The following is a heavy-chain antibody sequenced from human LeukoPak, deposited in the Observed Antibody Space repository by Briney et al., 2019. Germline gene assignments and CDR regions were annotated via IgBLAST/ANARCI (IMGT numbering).Heavy chain of an antibody. V-gene: IGHV1-2*02. CDR3: TRAHSGYDYYYGMDV. J-gene: IGHJ6*02. Sequence: GASVKVSCRASGYTFTGYYMHWVRQAPGQGLEWMGWINPNSGGTNYAQKFQGRVTMTRDTSISTAYMELSSVTSEDTAVYYCTRAHSGYDYYYGMDVWGQGTTVTVSS. D-gene: IGHD5-12*01. CDR1: GYTFTGYY. CDR2: INPNSGGT.